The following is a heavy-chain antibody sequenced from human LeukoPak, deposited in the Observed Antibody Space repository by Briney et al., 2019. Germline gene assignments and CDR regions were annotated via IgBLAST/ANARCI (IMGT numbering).Heavy chain of an antibody. CDR3: ARDGHDYGDSFDY. CDR1: GFTFSSYS. D-gene: IGHD4-17*01. CDR2: ISSSSSYI. V-gene: IGHV3-21*01. Sequence: GGSLRLSCAASGFTFSSYSMNWVRQAPGKGLEWVSSISSSSSYIYYADSVKGQFTISRDNAKNSLYLQMNSLRAEDTAVYYCARDGHDYGDSFDYWGQGTLVTVSS. J-gene: IGHJ4*02.